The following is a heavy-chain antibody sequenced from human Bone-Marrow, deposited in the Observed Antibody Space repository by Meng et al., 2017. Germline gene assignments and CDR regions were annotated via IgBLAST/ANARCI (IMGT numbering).Heavy chain of an antibody. V-gene: IGHV3-15*01. D-gene: IGHD3-22*01. J-gene: IGHJ4*02. Sequence: GESLKISCAASGFTFSNAWMSWVRQAPGKGLEWVGRIKSKTDGGTTDYAAPVKGRFTISRDDSKNTLYLQMNSLKTEDTAVYYCTTDPVKGYYYDSSGYYYVFDYWGQGTLVTVSS. CDR3: TTDPVKGYYYDSSGYYYVFDY. CDR1: GFTFSNAW. CDR2: IKSKTDGGTT.